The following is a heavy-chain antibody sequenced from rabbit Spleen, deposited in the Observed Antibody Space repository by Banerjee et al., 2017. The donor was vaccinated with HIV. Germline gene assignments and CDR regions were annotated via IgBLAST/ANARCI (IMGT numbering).Heavy chain of an antibody. D-gene: IGHD5-1*01. Sequence: QEQLEESGGDLVKPEGSLTLTCTASGFSFSSNFWICWVRQAPGKGPEWIACIDTNTGKTIYASWVNGRFTISRSTSLNTVDLKMTTLTAADTATYFCARDRSTTGSYGFDLWGPGTLVTVS. J-gene: IGHJ4*01. CDR3: ARDRSTTGSYGFDL. CDR1: GFSFSSNFW. V-gene: IGHV1S43*01. CDR2: IDTNTGKT.